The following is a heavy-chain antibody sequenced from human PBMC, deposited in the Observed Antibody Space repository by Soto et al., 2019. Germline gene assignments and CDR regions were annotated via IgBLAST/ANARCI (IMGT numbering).Heavy chain of an antibody. CDR3: AKPPSTLGYWSGGSCYAFGYFDY. V-gene: IGHV3-23*01. J-gene: IGHJ4*02. D-gene: IGHD2-15*01. CDR1: GFTFSSYA. Sequence: GGSLRLSCAASGFTFSSYAMSWVRQAPGEGLEWVSAISGSGGSTYYADSVKGRFTISRDNSKNTLYLQMNSLRAEDTAVYYCAKPPSTLGYWSGGSCYAFGYFDYWGQGTLVPVSS. CDR2: ISGSGGST.